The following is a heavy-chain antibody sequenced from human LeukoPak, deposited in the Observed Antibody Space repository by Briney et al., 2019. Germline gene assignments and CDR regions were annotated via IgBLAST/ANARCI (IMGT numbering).Heavy chain of an antibody. V-gene: IGHV4-39*01. CDR2: IYYSGST. Sequence: SETLSLTCTVSGGSISSSSYYWGWIRQPPGKGLEWIGSIYYSGSTYYNPSLKSRVTISVDTSKNQFSLKLSSVTAADTAVYYCASSFGVAWYYFDYWGQGTLVTVSS. CDR3: ASSFGVAWYYFDY. CDR1: GGSISSSSYY. D-gene: IGHD3-3*01. J-gene: IGHJ4*02.